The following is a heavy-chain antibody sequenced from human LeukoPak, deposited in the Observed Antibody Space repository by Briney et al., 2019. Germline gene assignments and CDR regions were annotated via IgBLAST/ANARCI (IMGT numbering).Heavy chain of an antibody. CDR1: GFTFSSYG. CDR3: AKGRYQLPRGYYFDY. V-gene: IGHV3-23*01. J-gene: IGHJ4*02. CDR2: ISGSGGST. D-gene: IGHD2-2*01. Sequence: GGSLRLSCAASGFTFSSYGMSWVRQAPGKGLEWVSAISGSGGSTYYADSVKGRFTISRDNSKNTLYLQMNSLRAEDTAVYYCAKGRYQLPRGYYFDYWGQGTLVTVSS.